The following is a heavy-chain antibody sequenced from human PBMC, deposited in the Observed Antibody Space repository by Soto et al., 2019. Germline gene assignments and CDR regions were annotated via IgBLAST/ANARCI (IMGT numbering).Heavy chain of an antibody. Sequence: SETLSLTCTVTGDSITSGGYYWSWIRQHPGKGLEWLGYIYGSEGSGSTLYNPSLKSRITLSVDTSKTQFSLNLSSVTVADTAVYLCARKQAGYFSRIYYLGQGTLVTVYS. D-gene: IGHD2-15*01. CDR2: IYGSEGSGST. V-gene: IGHV4-31*03. CDR1: GDSITSGGYY. CDR3: ARKQAGYFSRIYY. J-gene: IGHJ4*02.